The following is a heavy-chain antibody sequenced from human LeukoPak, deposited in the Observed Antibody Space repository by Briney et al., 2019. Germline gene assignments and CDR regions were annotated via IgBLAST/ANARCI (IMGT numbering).Heavy chain of an antibody. Sequence: ASVKVSCKASGGTFSSYAISWVRQAPGQGLEWMGRIIPIFGIANYAQKFQGRVTITADKSTGTAYMELSSLRSEDTAVYYCARGGRSSSSWFDPWGQGTLVTVSS. CDR2: IIPIFGIA. D-gene: IGHD6-6*01. CDR3: ARGGRSSSSWFDP. CDR1: GGTFSSYA. V-gene: IGHV1-69*04. J-gene: IGHJ5*02.